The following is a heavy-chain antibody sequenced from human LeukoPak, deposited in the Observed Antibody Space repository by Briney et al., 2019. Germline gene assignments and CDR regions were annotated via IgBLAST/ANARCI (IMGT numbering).Heavy chain of an antibody. Sequence: PSETLSLTCTVSGGSISSGSYYWSWIRQPAWKGLEWIGRIYTSGSTNYNPSLKSRVTISVDTSKNQFSLKLSSVTAADTAVYYCARSPSRSGSSHNFDYWGQGTLVTVSS. CDR1: GGSISSGSYY. CDR2: IYTSGST. V-gene: IGHV4-61*02. J-gene: IGHJ4*02. D-gene: IGHD3-10*01. CDR3: ARSPSRSGSSHNFDY.